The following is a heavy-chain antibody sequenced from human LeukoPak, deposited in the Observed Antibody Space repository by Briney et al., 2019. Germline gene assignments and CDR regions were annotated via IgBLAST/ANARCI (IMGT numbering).Heavy chain of an antibody. CDR1: GFSFSNY. D-gene: IGHD3-10*01. J-gene: IGHJ4*02. CDR3: ARLQSMVRGAPLDS. Sequence: GSLRLSCAASGFSFSNYGMNWVRQPPGKGLEWIGTISYSGSTFYNPSPKSRVTISLDMCRNQFYLTLTSVTAADTAVYYCARLQSMVRGAPLDSWGQGRLVAVSS. CDR2: ISYSGST. V-gene: IGHV4-39*07.